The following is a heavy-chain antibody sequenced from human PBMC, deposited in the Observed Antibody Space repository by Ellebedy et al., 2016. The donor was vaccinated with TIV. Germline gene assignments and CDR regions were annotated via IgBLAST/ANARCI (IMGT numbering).Heavy chain of an antibody. CDR2: INHSGST. CDR3: ARGGGVRFSYYYYYGMDV. Sequence: SETLSLXXAVYGGSFSGYYWSWIRQPPGKGLEWIGEINHSGSTNYNPSLKSRVTISVDTSKNQFSLKLSSVTAADTAVYYCARGGGVRFSYYYYYGMDVWGQGTTVTVSS. CDR1: GGSFSGYY. J-gene: IGHJ6*02. V-gene: IGHV4-34*01. D-gene: IGHD3-3*01.